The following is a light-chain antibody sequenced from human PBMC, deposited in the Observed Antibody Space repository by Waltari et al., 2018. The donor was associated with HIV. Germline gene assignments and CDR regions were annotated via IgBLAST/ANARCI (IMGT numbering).Light chain of an antibody. J-gene: IGKJ1*01. CDR3: QQYYSTPWT. Sequence: TQSPVSLAASPGEPPCINTMSSESTLYRSTNKDYVAWYQQKPGQPPKLLIYWASIRESGVPDRFSGSGSGTDFTLTISNLQAEDVAVYYCQQYYSTPWTFGQGTKVEIK. V-gene: IGKV4-1*01. CDR2: WAS. CDR1: ESTLYRSTNKDY.